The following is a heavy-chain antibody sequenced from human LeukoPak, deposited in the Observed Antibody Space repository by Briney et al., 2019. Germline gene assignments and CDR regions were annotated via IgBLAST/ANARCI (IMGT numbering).Heavy chain of an antibody. D-gene: IGHD4-17*01. Sequence: SETLSLTCTVSGGSISSYYWICIRQPPGKGLEWIGYIYYSGSTNYNPSLKSRVTISVDTSKNQFSLKLSSVTAADTAVYYCARLGGMTTEAYGMDVWGQGTTVTVSS. CDR1: GGSISSYY. V-gene: IGHV4-59*08. J-gene: IGHJ6*02. CDR3: ARLGGMTTEAYGMDV. CDR2: IYYSGST.